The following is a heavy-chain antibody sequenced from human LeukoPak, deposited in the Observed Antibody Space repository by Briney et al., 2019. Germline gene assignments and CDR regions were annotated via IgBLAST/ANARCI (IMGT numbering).Heavy chain of an antibody. CDR1: GYTFTSYD. Sequence: ASVKVSCKASGYTFTSYDINWVRQATGQGLGWMGWMNPNSGNTGYAQKFQGRVTMTRNTSISTAYMELSSLRSEDTAVYYCARDYSSGWYEDWFDPWGQGTLVTVSS. CDR2: MNPNSGNT. CDR3: ARDYSSGWYEDWFDP. V-gene: IGHV1-8*01. J-gene: IGHJ5*02. D-gene: IGHD6-19*01.